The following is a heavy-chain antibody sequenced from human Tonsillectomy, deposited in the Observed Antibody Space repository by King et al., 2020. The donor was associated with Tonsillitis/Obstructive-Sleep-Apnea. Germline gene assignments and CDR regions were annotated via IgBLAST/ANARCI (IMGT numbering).Heavy chain of an antibody. CDR1: GFTFSSYA. CDR3: AKDHSSITGRPDAFDI. J-gene: IGHJ3*02. CDR2: ISGSGGST. V-gene: IGHV3-23*04. D-gene: IGHD1-20*01. Sequence: VQLVESGGGLVQPGGSLRLSCAASGFTFSSYAMSWVRQAPGKGLEWVSAISGSGGSTYYADSVEGRFTISRDNSKNTLYLQMNSLRAEDTAVYYCAKDHSSITGRPDAFDIWGQGTMVTVSS.